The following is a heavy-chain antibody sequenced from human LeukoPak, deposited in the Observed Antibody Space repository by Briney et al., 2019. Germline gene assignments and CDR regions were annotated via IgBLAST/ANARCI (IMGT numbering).Heavy chain of an antibody. CDR3: ARVEQPHDAFDI. J-gene: IGHJ3*02. CDR2: INPSGGST. D-gene: IGHD1/OR15-1a*01. CDR1: GYTFTSYY. V-gene: IGHV1-46*01. Sequence: ASVKVSCKASGYTFTSYYMHWVRQAPGQGLEWMGIINPSGGSTSYAQKFQGRVTMTRDTSTRTVYMELSSLRSEDTAVYYCARVEQPHDAFDIWGQGTMVTVSS.